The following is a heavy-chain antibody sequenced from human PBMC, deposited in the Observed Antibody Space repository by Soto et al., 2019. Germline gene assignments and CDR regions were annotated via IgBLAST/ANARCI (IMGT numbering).Heavy chain of an antibody. Sequence: SETLSHTCTVSGGSVSNFYWNWIRQPAGKRLEWIGRIYTSGSTNYNPSLRSRVTMSIDTSRNQFSLKLNSVTAVHTAVYYCARSSNKESWFDTWGQRPLGTVSP. CDR2: IYTSGST. CDR1: GGSVSNFY. V-gene: IGHV4-4*07. D-gene: IGHD6-13*01. CDR3: ARSSNKESWFDT. J-gene: IGHJ5*02.